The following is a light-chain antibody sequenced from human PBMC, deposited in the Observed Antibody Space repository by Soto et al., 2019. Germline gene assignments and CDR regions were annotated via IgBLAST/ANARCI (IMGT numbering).Light chain of an antibody. CDR2: GAS. V-gene: IGKV3-15*01. CDR3: QQYDNWPT. J-gene: IGKJ1*01. CDR1: QSITTN. Sequence: EILMTQSPATLSGSLGERATLSCRASQSITTNSVWYQQQAGHAPRLLIYGASTRATGIPARLSGSGSGTEFTLTISSLKSEDFAVYYCQQYDNWPTFGQGTQVDIK.